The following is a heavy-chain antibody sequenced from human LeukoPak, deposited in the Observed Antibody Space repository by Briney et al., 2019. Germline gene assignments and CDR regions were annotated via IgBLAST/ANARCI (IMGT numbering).Heavy chain of an antibody. Sequence: PGGSLRLSCVASGFTFSSYGMSWVRQAPGKGLEWVSTISGSGASTHYADSVKGRFTISRDNSKNTLYLQMNSLRAEDTAVYYCAKDQGYYDSSGYYKAFDYWGQGTLVTVSS. D-gene: IGHD3-22*01. CDR1: GFTFSSYG. J-gene: IGHJ4*02. CDR3: AKDQGYYDSSGYYKAFDY. CDR2: ISGSGAST. V-gene: IGHV3-23*01.